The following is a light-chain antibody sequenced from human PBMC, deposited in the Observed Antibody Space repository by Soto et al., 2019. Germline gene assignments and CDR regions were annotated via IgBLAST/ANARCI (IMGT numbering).Light chain of an antibody. V-gene: IGLV2-23*01. CDR3: CSYAGSSTFYV. CDR1: SSDVGSYNL. Sequence: QSALTQPASVSGSPGQSITISFTGTSSDVGSYNLVSWYQQHPGKAPQLMIYEGSQRPSGVSNRFSGSKSGNTASLTISGLQSEYEADYYCCSYAGSSTFYVFGTGTKLTVL. CDR2: EGS. J-gene: IGLJ1*01.